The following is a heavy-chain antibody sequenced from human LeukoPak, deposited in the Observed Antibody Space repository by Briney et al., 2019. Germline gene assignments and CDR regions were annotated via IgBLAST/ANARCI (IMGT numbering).Heavy chain of an antibody. Sequence: PGGSLRLSCAASGFTFSSYSMNWVRQAPGKGLEWVSSISSSSIYIYYADSVKGRFTMSRDNAKNSMYLQMNSLRAEDTAVYYRASGFGGVIVRRDYWGQGTLVTVSS. CDR3: ASGFGGVIVRRDY. CDR1: GFTFSSYS. D-gene: IGHD3-16*02. CDR2: ISSSSIYI. J-gene: IGHJ4*02. V-gene: IGHV3-21*01.